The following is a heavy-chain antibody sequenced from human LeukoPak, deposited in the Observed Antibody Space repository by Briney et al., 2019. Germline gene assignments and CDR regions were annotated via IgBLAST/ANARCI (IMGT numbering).Heavy chain of an antibody. V-gene: IGHV1-69*05. J-gene: IGHJ6*02. CDR3: ARELDIVLVPGGMDV. D-gene: IGHD2-8*02. Sequence: SVKVSCKASGGTFSSYAISWVRQAPGQGLEWMGGIIPIFGTANYAQKFQGRVTITTDESTSTAYMELRSLRSDDTAMYYCARELDIVLVPGGMDVWGQGTTVTVSS. CDR2: IIPIFGTA. CDR1: GGTFSSYA.